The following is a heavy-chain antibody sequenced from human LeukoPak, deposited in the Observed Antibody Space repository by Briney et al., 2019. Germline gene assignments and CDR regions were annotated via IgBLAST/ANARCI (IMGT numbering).Heavy chain of an antibody. V-gene: IGHV3-20*04. CDR3: ARGEPAASAFDI. J-gene: IGHJ3*02. CDR2: INWNGGST. CDR1: GFTFDDYG. D-gene: IGHD2-2*01. Sequence: GGSLRLSCAASGFTFDDYGMSWVRQAPGKGLEWVAGINWNGGSTGYADSVKGRFTISRDNAKNSLYLQMNSLRAEDTVLYYCARGEPAASAFDIWGQGTMVTVSS.